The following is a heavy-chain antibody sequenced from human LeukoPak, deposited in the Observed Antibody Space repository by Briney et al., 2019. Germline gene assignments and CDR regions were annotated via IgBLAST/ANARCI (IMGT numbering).Heavy chain of an antibody. D-gene: IGHD2-15*01. Sequence: ASVNVSCKASGYTFTSYGISWVRHAPAQGLEWMGWITPYNGNTNYAQKLQGRVTMTTDTSTSTAYMELRSLRSDDTAVYYCARDQGSEAVLYYYYGMDVWGQGTTVTVSS. J-gene: IGHJ6*02. V-gene: IGHV1-18*01. CDR3: ARDQGSEAVLYYYYGMDV. CDR1: GYTFTSYG. CDR2: ITPYNGNT.